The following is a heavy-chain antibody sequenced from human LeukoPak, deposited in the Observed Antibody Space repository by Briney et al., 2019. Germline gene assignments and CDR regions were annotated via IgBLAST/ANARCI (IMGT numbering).Heavy chain of an antibody. V-gene: IGHV1-8*01. Sequence: GASVKVSCKASGYTFTSYDINWVRQATGQGLEWMGWVNPNSGNTGYAQKFQGRVTMTRNTSISTAYMELSSLRSEDTAVYYCARVTMVRGVHGYYFDYWGQGTLVTVSS. D-gene: IGHD3-10*01. CDR3: ARVTMVRGVHGYYFDY. CDR1: GYTFTSYD. J-gene: IGHJ4*02. CDR2: VNPNSGNT.